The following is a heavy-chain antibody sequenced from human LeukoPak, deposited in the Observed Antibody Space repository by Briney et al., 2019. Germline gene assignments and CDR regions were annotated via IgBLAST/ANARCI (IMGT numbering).Heavy chain of an antibody. V-gene: IGHV4-34*01. CDR1: GGSFSGYY. CDR2: INHSGST. Sequence: SETLSLTCAVYGGSFSGYYWSWIRQPPGKGLEWIGEINHSGSTNYNPPLKSRVTISVDTSKNQFSLKLSSVTAADTAVYYCARGTVRSNYGMDVWGQGTTVTVSS. D-gene: IGHD4-17*01. CDR3: ARGTVRSNYGMDV. J-gene: IGHJ6*02.